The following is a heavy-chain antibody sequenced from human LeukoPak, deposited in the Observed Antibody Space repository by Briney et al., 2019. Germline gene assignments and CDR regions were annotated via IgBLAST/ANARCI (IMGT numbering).Heavy chain of an antibody. CDR2: IWYDGSNK. V-gene: IGHV3-33*01. CDR3: ARDFGYCSSTSCYKVGRYYYGMDV. CDR1: GFTFSSYG. Sequence: PGGSLRLSCAASGFTFSSYGMHWVRQAPGKGLEWVAVIWYDGSNKYYADSVKGRFTISRDNSKNTLYLQMNSLRAEDTAVYYCARDFGYCSSTSCYKVGRYYYGMDVWGQGTTVTVSS. D-gene: IGHD2-2*01. J-gene: IGHJ6*02.